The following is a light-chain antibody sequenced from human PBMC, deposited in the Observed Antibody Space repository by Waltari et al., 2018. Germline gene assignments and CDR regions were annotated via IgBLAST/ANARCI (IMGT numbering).Light chain of an antibody. J-gene: IGKJ4*01. Sequence: DIVLTQSPDSLAVSLCERATIHCKSSQIVLYSSSNKSYLTWYQQKPGQPPKLLIYWAATRESGVPDRCSGSGSGTEFTLTISSLQPEDFATYYCQQSDSLPLTFGGGTKVEIK. CDR3: QQSDSLPLT. V-gene: IGKV4-1*01. CDR1: QIVLYSSSNKSY. CDR2: WAA.